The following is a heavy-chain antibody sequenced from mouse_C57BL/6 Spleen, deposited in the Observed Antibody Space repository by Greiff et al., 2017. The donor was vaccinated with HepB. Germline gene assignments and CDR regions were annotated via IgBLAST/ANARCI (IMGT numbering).Heavy chain of an antibody. D-gene: IGHD3-2*02. CDR3: ARDPSSGRDY. CDR2: IDPSDSYT. Sequence: VKLQQPGAELVKPGASVKLSCKASGYTFTSYWMQWVKQRPGQGLEWIGEIDPSDSYTNYNQKFKGKATLTVDTSSSTAYMQLSSLTSEDSAVYYCARDPSSGRDYWGQGTTLTVSS. V-gene: IGHV1-50*01. J-gene: IGHJ2*01. CDR1: GYTFTSYW.